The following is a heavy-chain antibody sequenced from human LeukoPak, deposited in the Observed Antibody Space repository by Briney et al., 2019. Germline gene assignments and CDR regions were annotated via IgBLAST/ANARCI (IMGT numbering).Heavy chain of an antibody. CDR1: GGSISSYY. Sequence: SETLSLTCTVSGGSISSYYWSWIRQPPGKGLEWSGYIYYSGSANYNPSLKSRVTISVDTSKNQFSLKLSSVTAADTAVYYCARGPQRGGYLSYYYYMDVWGKGTTVTVSS. CDR3: ARGPQRGGYLSYYYYMDV. CDR2: IYYSGSA. D-gene: IGHD3-22*01. J-gene: IGHJ6*03. V-gene: IGHV4-59*01.